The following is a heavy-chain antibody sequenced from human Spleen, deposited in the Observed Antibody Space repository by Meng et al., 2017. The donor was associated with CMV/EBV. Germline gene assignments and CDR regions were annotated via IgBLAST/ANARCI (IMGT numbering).Heavy chain of an antibody. CDR2: ISAYNGDT. J-gene: IGHJ4*02. CDR1: GYKFTTYH. D-gene: IGHD1-14*01. V-gene: IGHV1-18*04. CDR3: ARRPGYDHHDY. Sequence: SCKASGYKFTTYHLSWVRQAPGQGLEWMGWISAYNGDTNYVQKFQGRVTMTADTSTSTAYMELRSPTSDDTAVYYCARRPGYDHHDYWGQGTLVTVSS.